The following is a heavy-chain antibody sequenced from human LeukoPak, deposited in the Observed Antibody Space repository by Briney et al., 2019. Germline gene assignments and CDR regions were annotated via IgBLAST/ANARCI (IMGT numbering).Heavy chain of an antibody. V-gene: IGHV4-59*01. CDR3: ARSSNYALGDYYYMDV. CDR2: IYYSGST. D-gene: IGHD4-11*01. J-gene: IGHJ6*03. CDR1: GGSFSGYY. Sequence: SETLSLTCAVYGGSFSGYYWSWVRQPPGKGLEWIGYIYYSGSTNYNPSLKSRVTISVDRSKNQFSLRLTSVTAADTAVFYCARSSNYALGDYYYMDVWGTGTTVTVSS.